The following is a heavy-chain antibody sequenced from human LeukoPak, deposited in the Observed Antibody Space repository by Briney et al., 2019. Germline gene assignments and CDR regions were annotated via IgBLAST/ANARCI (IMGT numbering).Heavy chain of an antibody. CDR3: ARVAYYDFWSGYYTGEAGRWFDP. CDR2: ISSSSSTI. J-gene: IGHJ5*02. Sequence: GGSLRLSCAASGFTFSSYSMNWVRQAPGKGLEWVSYISSSSSTIYYADSVKGRFTISRDNAKNSLYLQMNSLRAEDTAVYYCARVAYYDFWSGYYTGEAGRWFDPWGQGTLVTVSS. CDR1: GFTFSSYS. D-gene: IGHD3-3*01. V-gene: IGHV3-48*01.